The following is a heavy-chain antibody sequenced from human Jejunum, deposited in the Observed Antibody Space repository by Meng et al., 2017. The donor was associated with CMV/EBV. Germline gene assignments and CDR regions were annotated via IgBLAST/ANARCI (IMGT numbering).Heavy chain of an antibody. CDR2: IQVIGHT. Sequence: QVHIQESGAGLVKPSDTLSLTCIVSGASIKNYNWNWVRQPAGQGLEWIGLIQVIGHTVYNPSLKSRVTVSLDASKSQFSLTLNSVTAADTATYYCAGSRPGGGACDYWGQGILVTVSS. CDR1: GASIKNYN. J-gene: IGHJ4*02. CDR3: AGSRPGGGACDY. V-gene: IGHV4-4*07. D-gene: IGHD3-16*01.